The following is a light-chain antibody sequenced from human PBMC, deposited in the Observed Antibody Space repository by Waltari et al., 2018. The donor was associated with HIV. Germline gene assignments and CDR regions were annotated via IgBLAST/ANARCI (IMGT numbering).Light chain of an antibody. CDR1: RSVLSISNDRNY. Sequence: DIVMTQSPDSLVVSLGERATINCKSSRSVLSISNDRNYLAWYQQKSGQPPRLLIYWASSRESGVPARFSGSWSRTDFTLTINSLQAEDVAVYYCQQYYTTPLTFGGGTKVEIK. J-gene: IGKJ4*01. V-gene: IGKV4-1*01. CDR2: WAS. CDR3: QQYYTTPLT.